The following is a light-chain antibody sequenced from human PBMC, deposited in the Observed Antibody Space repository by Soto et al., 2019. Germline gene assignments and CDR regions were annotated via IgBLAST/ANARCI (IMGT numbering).Light chain of an antibody. J-gene: IGLJ2*01. Sequence: SYELTQPPSVSVSPGQTASITCSGDELGHKYAFWYQQKPGQSPVLVIYQDNKRPSGIPEGFSGSNSGNTATLTISGTQSLDEADYYCQAWDNNTVVFGGGTKLTVL. V-gene: IGLV3-1*01. CDR2: QDN. CDR3: QAWDNNTVV. CDR1: ELGHKY.